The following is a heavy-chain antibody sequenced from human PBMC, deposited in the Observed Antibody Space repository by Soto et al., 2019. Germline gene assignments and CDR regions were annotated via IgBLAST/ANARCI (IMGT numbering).Heavy chain of an antibody. D-gene: IGHD1-1*01. CDR3: ARGRYGDY. V-gene: IGHV1-18*01. CDR2: ISAHNGNT. Sequence: QVHLVQSRAEVKEPGASVKVSCKGSGYAFTTYGITWVRQAPGQGLEWMGWISAHNGNTNYAQKLQGRVTVTRDTSTSTAYMELRSLRSDDTAVYYCARGRYGDYWGQGALVTVSS. J-gene: IGHJ4*02. CDR1: GYAFTTYG.